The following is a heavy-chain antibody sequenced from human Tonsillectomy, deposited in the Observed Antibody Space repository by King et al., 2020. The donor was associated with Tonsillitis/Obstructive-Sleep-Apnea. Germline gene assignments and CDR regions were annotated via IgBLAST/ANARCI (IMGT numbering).Heavy chain of an antibody. D-gene: IGHD3-3*01. CDR3: SKDNYDFWSVNWFDP. J-gene: IGHJ5*02. CDR2: ISYDGSNK. Sequence: QLVQSGGGVVQPGRSLRLSCAASGFTFSNYGMHWVRQAPGKGLEWVAVISYDGSNKNYSDSVKGRFTISRENSKNTLYLQMNSLRAEDTAVYYCSKDNYDFWSVNWFDPWGQGTLVIVSS. CDR1: GFTFSNYG. V-gene: IGHV3-30*18.